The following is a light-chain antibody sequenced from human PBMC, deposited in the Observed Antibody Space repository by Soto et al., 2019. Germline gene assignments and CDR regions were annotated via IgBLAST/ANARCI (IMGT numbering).Light chain of an antibody. V-gene: IGLV2-8*01. J-gene: IGLJ1*01. CDR2: EVT. Sequence: QSALAQPASACASPGQSVTISCNGTSSDIGAYNYVSWYQQHPGKVPKRIIHEVTKRPSGVPDRFSASKSGNTASLTVSGLQAEDEADYYCSSHGGANNFYVFGTGTQVTVL. CDR1: SSDIGAYNY. CDR3: SSHGGANNFYV.